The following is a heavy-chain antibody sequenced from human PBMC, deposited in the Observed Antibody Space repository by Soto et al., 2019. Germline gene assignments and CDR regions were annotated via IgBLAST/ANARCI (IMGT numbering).Heavy chain of an antibody. Sequence: LRLSCAASGFTFSSYAMSWVRQAPGKGLEWVSAISGSGGSTYYADSVKGRFTISRDNSKNTLYLQMNSLRAEDTAVYYCAKIIVVVVAATHNWFDPWGQGTLVTVS. V-gene: IGHV3-23*01. CDR3: AKIIVVVVAATHNWFDP. D-gene: IGHD2-15*01. CDR2: ISGSGGST. J-gene: IGHJ5*02. CDR1: GFTFSSYA.